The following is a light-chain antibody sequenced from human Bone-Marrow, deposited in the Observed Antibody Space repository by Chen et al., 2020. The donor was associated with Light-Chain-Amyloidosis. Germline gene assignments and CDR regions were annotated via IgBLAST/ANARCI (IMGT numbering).Light chain of an antibody. CDR3: FSSTSASPVL. Sequence: QSALTQPASVSGSPGQWITISCTGTSSDIGDNKFVSWYQQRPGRGPKLLIFAVHNRPSGVSDRFSVSKVDNTASLTISGLRAEDEADYYCFSSTSASPVLFGGGTKLTVL. CDR2: AVH. J-gene: IGLJ2*01. CDR1: SSDIGDNKF. V-gene: IGLV2-14*01.